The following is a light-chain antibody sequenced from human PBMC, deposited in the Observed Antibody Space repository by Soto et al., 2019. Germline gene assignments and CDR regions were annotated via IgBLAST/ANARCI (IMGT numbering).Light chain of an antibody. CDR1: QSVRSDF. CDR2: GPS. V-gene: IGKV3-20*01. J-gene: IGKJ2*01. Sequence: EIVLTQSPGTLSLSPGERATLSCRASQSVRSDFLAWYQQKPGQAPRLLIDGPSSRATGIPDRFSGGGSGTDFTLTINRLEPEDFAVYYCQQYDRSPDTFGQGTKLEIK. CDR3: QQYDRSPDT.